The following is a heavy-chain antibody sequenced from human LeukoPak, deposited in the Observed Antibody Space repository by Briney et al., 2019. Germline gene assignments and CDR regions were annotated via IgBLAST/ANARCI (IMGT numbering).Heavy chain of an antibody. V-gene: IGHV4-38-2*02. Sequence: SETLSLTRTVSGYSISSGYYWGWIRQPPGKGLEWIGSIYHSGSTYYNPSLKSRVTISVDTSKNQFSLKLSSVTAADTAVYYCATAIRGAPDYWGQGTLVTVSS. J-gene: IGHJ4*02. CDR1: GYSISSGYY. D-gene: IGHD3-10*01. CDR2: IYHSGST. CDR3: ATAIRGAPDY.